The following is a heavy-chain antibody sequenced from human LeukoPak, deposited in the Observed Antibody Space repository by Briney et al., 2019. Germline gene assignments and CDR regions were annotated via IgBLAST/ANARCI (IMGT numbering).Heavy chain of an antibody. CDR1: GFTFSTYA. J-gene: IGHJ4*02. Sequence: GGSLRLSCPVSGFTFSTYAMSWVRQAPGKGLEWVSVISAGGGSTYYADSVKGRFTISRDNSKNTLYLQMNSLRAEDTAVYYCANREVADYWGQGTLVTVSS. CDR2: ISAGGGST. V-gene: IGHV3-23*01. CDR3: ANREVADY. D-gene: IGHD5-12*01.